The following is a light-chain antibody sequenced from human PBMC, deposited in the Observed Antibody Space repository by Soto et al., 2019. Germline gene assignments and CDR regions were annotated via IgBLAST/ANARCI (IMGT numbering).Light chain of an antibody. V-gene: IGKV1-5*01. J-gene: IGKJ1*01. CDR2: DAS. CDR3: QQFNSYSRV. Sequence: DIQMTQSPSTLSASVGDRVTITCRASQSISNWLAWYQQRPGKSPNLLIFDASKLQSGDPSRFSGSGSGTEFTLTISSLQPDDVATYYCQQFNSYSRVFGQGTKVEIK. CDR1: QSISNW.